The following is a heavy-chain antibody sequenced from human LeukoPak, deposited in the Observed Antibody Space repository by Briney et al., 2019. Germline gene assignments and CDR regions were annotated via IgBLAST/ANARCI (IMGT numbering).Heavy chain of an antibody. J-gene: IGHJ5*02. D-gene: IGHD6-13*01. V-gene: IGHV3-9*01. CDR2: ISWNSGSI. Sequence: GRSLRLSCAASGFTFDDYAMHWVRQAPGKGLEWVSGISWNSGSIGYADSVKGRFTISRDNAKNSLYLQMNSLRAEDTALYYCAKGRKQQLSTNWFDTWGQGTLVTVSS. CDR3: AKGRKQQLSTNWFDT. CDR1: GFTFDDYA.